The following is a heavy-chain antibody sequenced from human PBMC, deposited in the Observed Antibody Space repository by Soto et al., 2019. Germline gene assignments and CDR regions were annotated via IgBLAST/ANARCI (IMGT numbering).Heavy chain of an antibody. D-gene: IGHD3-9*01. V-gene: IGHV2-26*01. J-gene: IGHJ4*02. Sequence: SGPTLVNPTETLMLTCTVSGFSLSNARMGVSWIRQPPGKALEWLAHIFSNDEKSYSTSLKSRLTISKDTSKSQVVLTMTNMDPVDTATYYCARSRPGYDILTGYLYDFDYWGQGTLVTVSS. CDR1: GFSLSNARMG. CDR3: ARSRPGYDILTGYLYDFDY. CDR2: IFSNDEK.